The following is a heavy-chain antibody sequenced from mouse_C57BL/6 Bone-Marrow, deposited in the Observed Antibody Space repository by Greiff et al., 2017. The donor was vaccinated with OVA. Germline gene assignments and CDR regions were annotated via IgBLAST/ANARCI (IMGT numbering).Heavy chain of an antibody. CDR3: ARRRGHVDY. V-gene: IGHV1-69*01. Sequence: QVQLQQPGAELVMPGASVKLSCKASGYTFTSYWMHWVKQRPGQGLEWIGEIDPSDSYTNYNQKLKGKSILTVDKASSTAYMQLSSLTSEDSAVYYCARRRGHVDYWGQGTTLTVSS. CDR2: IDPSDSYT. CDR1: GYTFTSYW. J-gene: IGHJ2*01.